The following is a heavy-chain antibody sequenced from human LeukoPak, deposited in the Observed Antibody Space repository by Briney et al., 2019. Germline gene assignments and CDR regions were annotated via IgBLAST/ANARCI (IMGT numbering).Heavy chain of an antibody. CDR2: INKDGSGP. CDR3: VRDGDHHDFDH. Sequence: GGSLRLSCAASGFTFSSYGMHWVRQAPGKGLVWVSRINKDGSGPDYADSVKGRFTVSRDNAKHTVHLQMNRLRAEDTAVYYCVRDGDHHDFDHWGQGTLVTVSS. V-gene: IGHV3-74*01. CDR1: GFTFSSYG. D-gene: IGHD7-27*01. J-gene: IGHJ4*02.